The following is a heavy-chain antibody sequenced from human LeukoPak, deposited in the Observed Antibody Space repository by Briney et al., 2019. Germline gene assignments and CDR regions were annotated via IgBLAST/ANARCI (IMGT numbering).Heavy chain of an antibody. V-gene: IGHV4-59*08. Sequence: SETLSLTCTVSGGSISSYYWSWIRQPPGKGLEWIGYIYYSGSTNYNPSLKSRVTISVDTSKNQFSLKLSSVTAADTAVYYCARLLGSDYGDLWGQGTLVTVSS. CDR2: IYYSGST. CDR1: GGSISSYY. D-gene: IGHD4-17*01. J-gene: IGHJ5*02. CDR3: ARLLGSDYGDL.